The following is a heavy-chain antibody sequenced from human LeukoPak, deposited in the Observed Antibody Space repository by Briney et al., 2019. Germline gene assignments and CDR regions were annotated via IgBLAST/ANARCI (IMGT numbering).Heavy chain of an antibody. J-gene: IGHJ4*02. CDR2: IYPGDSDT. CDR3: ARRYTSSWPTHDY. Sequence: GESLKISCRGSGYSFNNCWIGWVRQMPGKGLEWMGIIYPGDSDTRYSPSFQGQVTISADKSINTAYLQWNSLKTSDTAMYYCARRYTSSWPTHDYWGQGTLVTVSS. CDR1: GYSFNNCW. V-gene: IGHV5-51*01. D-gene: IGHD6-13*01.